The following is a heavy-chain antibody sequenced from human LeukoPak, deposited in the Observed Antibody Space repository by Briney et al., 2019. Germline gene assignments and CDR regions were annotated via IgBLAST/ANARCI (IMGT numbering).Heavy chain of an antibody. V-gene: IGHV4-38-2*01. D-gene: IGHD3-9*01. CDR2: IYHSGST. CDR3: ARLTYYDILTGYFAFDI. J-gene: IGHJ3*02. Sequence: SETLSLTCAVSGYSISSGYYWGWIRQPPGKGLEWIGSIYHSGSTYYNPSLKSRVTISVDTSKNQFSLKLSSVTAADTAVYYCARLTYYDILTGYFAFDIWGQGTMVTVSS. CDR1: GYSISSGYY.